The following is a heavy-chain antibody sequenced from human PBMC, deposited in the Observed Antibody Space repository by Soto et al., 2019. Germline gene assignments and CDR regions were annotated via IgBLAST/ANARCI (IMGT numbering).Heavy chain of an antibody. Sequence: SVKVSCKASGFTFTSSAVQWVRQARGQRLEWIGWIVVGSGNANYAQKFQERVTITRDMSTSTAYMELSSLRSEDTAVYYCAADPPFIYSSSSGPGYYYGMDVWGQGTTVTVSS. CDR3: AADPPFIYSSSSGPGYYYGMDV. D-gene: IGHD6-6*01. CDR1: GFTFTSSA. CDR2: IVVGSGNA. V-gene: IGHV1-58*01. J-gene: IGHJ6*02.